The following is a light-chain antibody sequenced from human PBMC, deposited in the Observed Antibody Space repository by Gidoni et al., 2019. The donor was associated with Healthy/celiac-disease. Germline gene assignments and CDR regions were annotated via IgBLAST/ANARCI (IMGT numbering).Light chain of an antibody. CDR1: TGAVPSGHY. CDR2: DPS. Sequence: QAVVTQEPSLTVSPGGTVTLTCVSSTGAVPSGHYPYWFQQKPGQAPRTLIYDPSNKHSWTPARFSGSLLGGKAALTLSGAQPEDEAEYYCLLSYSGAWVFGGGTKLTVL. V-gene: IGLV7-46*01. CDR3: LLSYSGAWV. J-gene: IGLJ3*02.